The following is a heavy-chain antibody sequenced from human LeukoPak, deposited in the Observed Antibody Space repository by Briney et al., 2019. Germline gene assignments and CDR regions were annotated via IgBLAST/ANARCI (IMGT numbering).Heavy chain of an antibody. CDR3: ARRAGAYSHPYDY. V-gene: IGHV3-53*01. CDR1: GFTFSSNS. D-gene: IGHD4/OR15-4a*01. J-gene: IGHJ4*02. CDR2: IYSDNT. Sequence: GGSLRLSCTVSGFTFSSNSMSWVRQAPGKGLEGVSFIYSDNTHYSDSVKGRVTISKDNSKNTRYLHMNSVRGGDTAVYYCARRAGAYSHPYDYWGQGTLVTVSS.